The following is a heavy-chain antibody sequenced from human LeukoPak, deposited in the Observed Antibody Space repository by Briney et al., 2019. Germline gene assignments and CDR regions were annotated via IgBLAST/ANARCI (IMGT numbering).Heavy chain of an antibody. CDR2: ISSSSSTI. CDR1: GFTFGTYA. J-gene: IGHJ4*02. D-gene: IGHD6-19*01. CDR3: ARDAGSGYFDY. Sequence: GGSLRLSCAASGFTFGTYAMNWVRQAPGKGLEWVSYISSSSSTIYFPDSVKGRFTISRDNAKNSLYLQMNGQRDEDTAVYYCARDAGSGYFDYWGQGTLVTVSS. V-gene: IGHV3-48*02.